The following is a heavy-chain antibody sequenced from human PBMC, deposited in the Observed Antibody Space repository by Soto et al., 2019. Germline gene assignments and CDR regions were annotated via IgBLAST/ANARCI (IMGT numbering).Heavy chain of an antibody. J-gene: IGHJ3*02. D-gene: IGHD5-12*01. Sequence: SETLSLTCAVYGGSFSGYYWSWIRQPPGKGLEWIGEINHSGSTNYNPSLKSRVTISVDTSKNQFSLKLSSVTAADTAVYYCARERGYSGYDHDAFDIWGQGTMVTVSS. CDR3: ARERGYSGYDHDAFDI. CDR1: GGSFSGYY. CDR2: INHSGST. V-gene: IGHV4-34*01.